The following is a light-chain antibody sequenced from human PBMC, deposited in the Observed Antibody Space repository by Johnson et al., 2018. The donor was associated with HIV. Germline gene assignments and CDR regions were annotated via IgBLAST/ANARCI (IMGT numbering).Light chain of an antibody. V-gene: IGLV1-51*02. CDR3: GTWDSSLSAYV. CDR1: SSNIGNNY. CDR2: ENN. Sequence: QSVLTQPPSVSAAPGQKVTISCSGSSSNIGNNYVSWYQQLPGTAPKLLIYENNKRPSGIPDRFSGSKSGTSATLGITGLQTGDEADYYCGTWDSSLSAYVVGTGTPVTVL. J-gene: IGLJ1*01.